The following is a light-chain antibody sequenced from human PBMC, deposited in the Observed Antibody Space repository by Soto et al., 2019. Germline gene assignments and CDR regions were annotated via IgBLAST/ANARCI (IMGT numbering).Light chain of an antibody. CDR2: GAS. Sequence: EIVLTQSPGTLSLSPGERATLSCRASQSVSSNYLAWYRRKPGQAPSLLIYGASTRATGIPGRFSGSGSGTYFTLTITRLETEDFAVYYCQQYGSSPPTFGHGTKVEFK. V-gene: IGKV3-20*01. CDR1: QSVSSNY. CDR3: QQYGSSPPT. J-gene: IGKJ1*01.